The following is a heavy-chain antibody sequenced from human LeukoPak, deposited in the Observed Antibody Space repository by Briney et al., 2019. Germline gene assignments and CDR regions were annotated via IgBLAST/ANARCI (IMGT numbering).Heavy chain of an antibody. V-gene: IGHV3-23*01. J-gene: IGHJ4*02. Sequence: PGGSLRLSCTASGFTFSSYAMSWVRQAPGKGLEWVSAISGSGGSTYYADSVKGRFTISRDNSKNTLYLQMNSLRAEDTAVYYSTKDLEVWIVVEVAATPGFDYWGQGTLVTVSS. CDR2: ISGSGGST. CDR3: TKDLEVWIVVEVAATPGFDY. CDR1: GFTFSSYA. D-gene: IGHD2-15*01.